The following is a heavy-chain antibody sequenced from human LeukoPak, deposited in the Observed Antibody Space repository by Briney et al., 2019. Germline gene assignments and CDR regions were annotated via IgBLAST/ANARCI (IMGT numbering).Heavy chain of an antibody. D-gene: IGHD4-17*01. CDR1: GYTFTSYY. Sequence: ASVKVSCKASGYTFTSYYMHCVRPTPGQGLERMGIINPSGGSTSYAQKFQGRVTMTRDMSTSTVYMELCSLRSEDTAVYYCASSTTVTNYYFDYWGQGTLVTVSA. CDR3: ASSTTVTNYYFDY. V-gene: IGHV1-46*01. CDR2: INPSGGST. J-gene: IGHJ4*02.